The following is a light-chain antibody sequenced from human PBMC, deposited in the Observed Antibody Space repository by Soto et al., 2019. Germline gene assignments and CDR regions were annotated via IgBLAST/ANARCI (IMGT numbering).Light chain of an antibody. CDR1: QSISNW. V-gene: IGKV1-5*03. CDR3: QQYNSYWT. J-gene: IGKJ1*01. Sequence: DIQMTQSPSTLSASVGDRVTITCRASQSISNWLAWYQQKPGKAPKLLIYKASTLKSGVPSRFSGSGSGTEFTLTISSLQPDDFATYYCQQYNSYWTFGQGTKVDI. CDR2: KAS.